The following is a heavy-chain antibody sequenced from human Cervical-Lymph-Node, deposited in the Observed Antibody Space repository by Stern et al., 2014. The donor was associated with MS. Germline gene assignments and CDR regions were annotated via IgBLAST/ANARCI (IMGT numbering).Heavy chain of an antibody. J-gene: IGHJ6*02. CDR1: GYTFTSYY. V-gene: IGHV1-46*01. D-gene: IGHD6-19*01. Sequence: QVQLGQSGAEVKKPGASVKVSCKTSGYTFTSYYIHWVRQAPGQGLEWMGIINPSGGSTSYAQKFQDRVTMTRDTSTSTAYMELSSLRSDDTALYYCARVAVAGTAYYYYGRDVWGQGTTVTVSS. CDR3: ARVAVAGTAYYYYGRDV. CDR2: INPSGGST.